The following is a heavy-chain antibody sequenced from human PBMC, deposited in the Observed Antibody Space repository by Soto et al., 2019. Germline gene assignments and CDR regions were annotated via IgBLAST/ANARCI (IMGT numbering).Heavy chain of an antibody. CDR3: ARVAAAGTYFDY. D-gene: IGHD6-13*01. Sequence: SETLSLTCAVYGGSFSGYYWSWIRQPPGKGLEWIGEIYHSGSTNYNPSLKSRVTISVDKSKNQFSLKLSSVTAADTAVYYCARVAAAGTYFDYWGQGTLVTAPQ. V-gene: IGHV4-34*01. CDR2: IYHSGST. J-gene: IGHJ4*02. CDR1: GGSFSGYY.